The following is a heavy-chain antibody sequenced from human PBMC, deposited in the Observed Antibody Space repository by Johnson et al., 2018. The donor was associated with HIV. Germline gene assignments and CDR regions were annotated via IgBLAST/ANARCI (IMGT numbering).Heavy chain of an antibody. CDR1: GFTFSSYA. Sequence: VQLVESGGGLVQPGGSLRLSCAASGFTFSSYAMSWVRQAPGKGLEWVGRIKSKTDGGTTDYAAPVKGRFTISRDDSKNTLYLQMNSLRAEDTAVYYCARDGGIAATDAFDIWGQGTMVTVSS. V-gene: IGHV3-15*01. CDR2: IKSKTDGGTT. D-gene: IGHD6-13*01. J-gene: IGHJ3*02. CDR3: ARDGGIAATDAFDI.